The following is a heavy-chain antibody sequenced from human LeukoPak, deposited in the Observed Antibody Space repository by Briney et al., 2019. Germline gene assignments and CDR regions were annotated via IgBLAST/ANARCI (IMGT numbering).Heavy chain of an antibody. CDR3: ARIEGWSTPWWFDP. D-gene: IGHD6-19*01. V-gene: IGHV4-34*01. CDR2: INHSGST. Sequence: TSETLSLTCAVYGGSFSGYYWSWIRQPPGKGLEWIGEINHSGSTNYNPSLKSRVTISVDTSKNQFSLKLSSVTAADTAVYYCARIEGWSTPWWFDPWGRGTLVTVSS. J-gene: IGHJ5*02. CDR1: GGSFSGYY.